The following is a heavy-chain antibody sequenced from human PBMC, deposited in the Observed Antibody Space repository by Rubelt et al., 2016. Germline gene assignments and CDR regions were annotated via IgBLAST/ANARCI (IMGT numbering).Heavy chain of an antibody. V-gene: IGHV1-8*01. CDR1: GYSFTSYD. CDR3: ARGPYRNSFDP. J-gene: IGHJ5*02. CDR2: MNPNSGNT. D-gene: IGHD4-11*01. Sequence: QVQLVQSGSELKKPGASVKVSCKASGYSFTSYDINWVRQATGQGPEWMGWMNPNSGNTGYAQKFQGRVTMTRKISRNTADMEWSSLRSEDTAVYVCARGPYRNSFDPWGQGTLVTVSS.